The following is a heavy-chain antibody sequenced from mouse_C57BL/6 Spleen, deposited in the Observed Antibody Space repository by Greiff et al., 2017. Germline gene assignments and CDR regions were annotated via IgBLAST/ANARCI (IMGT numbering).Heavy chain of an antibody. Sequence: EVQLQQSGAELVRPGASVKLSCTASGFNIKDYYMHWVKQRPEQGLEWIGRIDPEDGDTEYAPKFPGKATMTADTSSNTAYLQLSSLTSEDTAVYYCTTAYSNSEFAYWGQGTLVTVSA. V-gene: IGHV14-1*01. D-gene: IGHD2-5*01. CDR2: IDPEDGDT. J-gene: IGHJ3*01. CDR1: GFNIKDYY. CDR3: TTAYSNSEFAY.